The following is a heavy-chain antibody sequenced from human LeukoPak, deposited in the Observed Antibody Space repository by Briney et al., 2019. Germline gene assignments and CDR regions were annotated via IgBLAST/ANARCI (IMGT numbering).Heavy chain of an antibody. J-gene: IGHJ6*02. CDR2: TYYRSKWYN. CDR3: ARDPYWYDGYGMDV. D-gene: IGHD3-22*01. V-gene: IGHV6-1*01. CDR1: GDSVSSNSAA. Sequence: QTLSLTCAISGDSVSSNSAAWNWIRQSPSRGPEWLGRTYYRSKWYNDYAVSVKSRITINPDTSENQFSLQLNSVTPEDTAVYYCARDPYWYDGYGMDVWGQGTTVTVSS.